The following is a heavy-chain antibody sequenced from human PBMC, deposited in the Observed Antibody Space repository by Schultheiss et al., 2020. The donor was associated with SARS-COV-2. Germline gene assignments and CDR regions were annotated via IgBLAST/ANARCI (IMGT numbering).Heavy chain of an antibody. D-gene: IGHD2-2*01. CDR2: ISGSGGST. CDR1: GFTFSSYW. CDR3: AKGQYETYYYYYGMDV. J-gene: IGHJ6*02. V-gene: IGHV3-23*01. Sequence: GGSLRLSCAASGFTFSSYWMHWVRQAPGKGLVWVSAISGSGGSTYYADSVKGRFTISRDNSKNTLYLQMNSLRAEDTAVYYCAKGQYETYYYYYGMDVWGQGTTVTVSS.